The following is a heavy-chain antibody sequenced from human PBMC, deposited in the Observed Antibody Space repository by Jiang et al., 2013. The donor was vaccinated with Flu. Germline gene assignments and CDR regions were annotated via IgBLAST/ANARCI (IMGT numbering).Heavy chain of an antibody. CDR3: ARSPNYYDSIGRAFDI. Sequence: GSGLVKPSETLSLTCTVSGGSISSYYWSWIRQPPGKGLEWIGYIYYSGSTNYNPSLKSRVTISVDTSKNQFSLKLSSVTAADTAVYYCARSPNYYDSIGRAFDIWGQGTMVTVSS. V-gene: IGHV4-59*08. CDR1: GGSISSYY. CDR2: IYYSGST. J-gene: IGHJ3*02. D-gene: IGHD3-22*01.